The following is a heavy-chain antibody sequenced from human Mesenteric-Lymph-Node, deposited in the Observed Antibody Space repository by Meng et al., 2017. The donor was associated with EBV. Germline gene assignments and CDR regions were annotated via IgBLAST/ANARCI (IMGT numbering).Heavy chain of an antibody. CDR3: ARVGRFLGPTDY. D-gene: IGHD3-3*01. CDR2: ISSSSSYI. Sequence: EVQLVESGXXXXXPXXAXXRSCAASGFTFSSYSMNWVRQAPGKGLEWVSSISSSSSYIYYADSMKGRFTISRDNAKNSLYLQMNSLRAEDTAVYYCARVGRFLGPTDYWGQGTLVTVSS. CDR1: GFTFSSYS. V-gene: IGHV3-21*01. J-gene: IGHJ4*02.